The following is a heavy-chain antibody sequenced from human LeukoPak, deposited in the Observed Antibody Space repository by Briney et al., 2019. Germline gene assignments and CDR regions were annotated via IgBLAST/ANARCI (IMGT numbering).Heavy chain of an antibody. CDR2: ISSSSSYI. J-gene: IGHJ4*02. CDR3: TRLSSGSPLFDY. V-gene: IGHV3-21*01. D-gene: IGHD2-15*01. Sequence: GGSLRLSSAASGFTFSSYSMNWVRQAPGKGLEWVSSISSSSSYIYYADSVKGRFTISRDNAKNSLYLQMNSLRAEDTAVYYCTRLSSGSPLFDYWGQGTLVTVSS. CDR1: GFTFSSYS.